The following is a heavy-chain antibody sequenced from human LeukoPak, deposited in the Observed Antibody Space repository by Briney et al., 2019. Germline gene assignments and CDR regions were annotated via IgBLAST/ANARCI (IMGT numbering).Heavy chain of an antibody. CDR3: ARVGYSSSSADI. CDR1: GFTFSSYA. Sequence: SGGSLRLSCAASGFTFSSYAMSWVRQAPGKGLEWVAVISYDGSNKYYADSVKGRFTISRDNSKNTLYLQMNSLRAEDTAVYYCARVGYSSSSADIWGQGTMVTVSS. V-gene: IGHV3-30-3*01. D-gene: IGHD6-13*01. CDR2: ISYDGSNK. J-gene: IGHJ3*02.